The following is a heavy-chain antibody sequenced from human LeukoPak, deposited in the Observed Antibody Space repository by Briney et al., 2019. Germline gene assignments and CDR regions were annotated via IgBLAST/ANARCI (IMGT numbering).Heavy chain of an antibody. CDR3: ARVGGYSGYDPKDYYFDY. Sequence: GGSLRLSCAASGFTFSSYEMNWVRQAPGKGLEWVSYVSSSGSTIYYADSVKGRFSISRDNAKNSLYLQMNSLRAEDTAVYYCARVGGYSGYDPKDYYFDYWGQGTLVTVSS. CDR2: VSSSGSTI. J-gene: IGHJ4*02. D-gene: IGHD5-12*01. CDR1: GFTFSSYE. V-gene: IGHV3-48*03.